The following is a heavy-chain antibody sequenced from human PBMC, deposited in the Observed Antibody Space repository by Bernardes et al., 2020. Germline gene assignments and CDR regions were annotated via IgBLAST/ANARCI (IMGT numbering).Heavy chain of an antibody. CDR2: IYWDDAK. D-gene: IGHD6-13*01. CDR1: GFSLSTSCVC. V-gene: IGHV2-5*02. J-gene: IGHJ4*02. CDR3: AHGVGQLVGFEY. Sequence: SAPTLVKPTQTLTLTSTFSGFSLSTSCVCLVWTRHPPGKALVWLSLIYWDDAKRYSPSLKRRLTITKDTSKNQVVITMTNMDHVDTATYYCAHGVGQLVGFEYWGQGNLVTVST.